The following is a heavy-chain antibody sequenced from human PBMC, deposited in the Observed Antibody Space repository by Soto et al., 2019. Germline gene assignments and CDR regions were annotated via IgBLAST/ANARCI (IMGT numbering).Heavy chain of an antibody. Sequence: ASVKVSCKASGYNFARFGISWVRQAPGQGLEWMGWVNTYNDNSKYAQNFQGRVTVTTDTSTSTVYMELRSLTSDDTAVYYCAREGYCSSGSCALYSHDHFGMQFLGQGTAVIVS. CDR2: VNTYNDNS. V-gene: IGHV1-18*01. J-gene: IGHJ3*01. D-gene: IGHD2-15*01. CDR1: GYNFARFG. CDR3: AREGYCSSGSCALYSHDHFGMQF.